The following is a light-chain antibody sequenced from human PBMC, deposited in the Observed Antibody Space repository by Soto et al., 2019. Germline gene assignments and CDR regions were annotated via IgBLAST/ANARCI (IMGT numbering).Light chain of an antibody. V-gene: IGLV2-14*01. CDR3: SSYTSSSTHVI. CDR2: DVS. Sequence: QSALTQPASMSGSPGQSITISCTGTSSDIGGYNYVSWYQQHPGKAPKLMISDVSNRPSGVSNRFSGSKSGNTASLTISGLQAEDEADYYCSSYTSSSTHVIFGGGTKVTVL. J-gene: IGLJ2*01. CDR1: SSDIGGYNY.